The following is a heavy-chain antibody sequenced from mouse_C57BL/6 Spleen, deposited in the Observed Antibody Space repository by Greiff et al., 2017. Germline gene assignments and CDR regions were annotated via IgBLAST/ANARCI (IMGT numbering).Heavy chain of an antibody. D-gene: IGHD2-4*01. J-gene: IGHJ4*01. CDR1: GYTFTDYN. CDR2: INPNNGGT. V-gene: IGHV1-22*01. Sequence: VQLQQSGPELVKPGASVKMSCEASGYTFTDYNMHWVKQSHGKSLEWIGYINPNNGGTSYNQKFKGKATLTVNKSSSTAYMELRSLTSEDSAVYYCARYDYDVNYAMDYWGQGTSVTVSS. CDR3: ARYDYDVNYAMDY.